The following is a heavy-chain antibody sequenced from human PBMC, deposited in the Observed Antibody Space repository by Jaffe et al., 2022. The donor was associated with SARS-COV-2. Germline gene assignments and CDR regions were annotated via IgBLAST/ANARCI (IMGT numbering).Heavy chain of an antibody. D-gene: IGHD6-19*01. CDR1: GGSISSSNW. V-gene: IGHV4-4*02. Sequence: QVQLQESGPGLVKPSGTLSLTCAVSGGSISSSNWWSWVRQPPGKGLEWIGEIYHSGSTNYNPSLKSRVTISVDKSKNQFSLKLSSVTAADTAVYYCARDKPLAVAGDYYYGMDVWGQGTTVTVSS. CDR3: ARDKPLAVAGDYYYGMDV. J-gene: IGHJ6*02. CDR2: IYHSGST.